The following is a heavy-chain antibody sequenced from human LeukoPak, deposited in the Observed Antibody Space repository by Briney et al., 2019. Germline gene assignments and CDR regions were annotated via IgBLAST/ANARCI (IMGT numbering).Heavy chain of an antibody. CDR3: AREPGNNGDLDY. CDR1: GFTFSTYN. V-gene: IGHV3-21*01. Sequence: GGSLRLPCAASGFTFSTYNMNWVRQAPGKGLEWVSSISTSGSSTFYADSMKGRFTISRDNAKSSLYLQMSSLRAEDTAVYYCAREPGNNGDLDYWGQGTLVTVSS. CDR2: ISTSGSST. J-gene: IGHJ4*02. D-gene: IGHD4-17*01.